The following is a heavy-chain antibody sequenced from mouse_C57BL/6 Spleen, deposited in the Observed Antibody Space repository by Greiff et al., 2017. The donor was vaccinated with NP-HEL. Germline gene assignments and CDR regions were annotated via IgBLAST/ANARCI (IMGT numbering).Heavy chain of an antibody. Sequence: VQLQQSGPELVKPGASVKISCKASGYAFSSSWMNWVKQRPGKGLEWIGRIYPGDGDTNYNGKFKGKATLTADKSSSTAYMQLSSLTSEDSAVYFCAYGSRRGFAYWGQGTLVTVSA. J-gene: IGHJ3*01. V-gene: IGHV1-82*01. D-gene: IGHD1-1*01. CDR1: GYAFSSSW. CDR3: AYGSRRGFAY. CDR2: IYPGDGDT.